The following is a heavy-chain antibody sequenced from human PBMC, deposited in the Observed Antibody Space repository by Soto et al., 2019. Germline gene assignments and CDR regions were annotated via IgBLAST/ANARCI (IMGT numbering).Heavy chain of an antibody. CDR2: INDDGSER. Sequence: EVQLVESGGDLVQPGGSLRLSCAASGFTFSTHWMSWVRQAPGKGLEWVANINDDGSERNYADSVRGRFSVSRDNDKNSLFLKMNGLRVEDTALYYCAKEVRWGQGTQVTVSS. CDR1: GFTFSTHW. J-gene: IGHJ4*02. CDR3: AKEVR. V-gene: IGHV3-7*05.